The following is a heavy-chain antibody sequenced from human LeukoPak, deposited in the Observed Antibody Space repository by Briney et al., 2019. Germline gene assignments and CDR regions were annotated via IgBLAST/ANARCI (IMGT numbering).Heavy chain of an antibody. Sequence: GGSLRLSCAACGFTFSSYWMSWVRQAPGKGLEWVANIKQDGSEKYYVDSVKGRFTISRDNAKNSLYLQMNSLRAEDTPVYYCTGVTAYYFDYWGQGTLVTVSS. CDR3: TGVTAYYFDY. CDR2: IKQDGSEK. V-gene: IGHV3-7*01. J-gene: IGHJ4*02. CDR1: GFTFSSYW. D-gene: IGHD1-14*01.